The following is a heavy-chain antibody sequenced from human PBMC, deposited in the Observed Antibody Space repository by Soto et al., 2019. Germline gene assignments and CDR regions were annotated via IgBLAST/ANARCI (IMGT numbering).Heavy chain of an antibody. D-gene: IGHD3-22*01. CDR1: GYTFTSYY. J-gene: IGHJ4*02. CDR2: INPSGGST. V-gene: IGHV1-46*01. Sequence: ASVKVSCKASGYTFTSYYMHWVRQAPGQGLEWTGIINPSGGSTSYAQKFQGRVTMTRDTSTSTVYMELSSLRSEDTAVYYCAREGSSPYYYDSSGYFDYWGQGTLVTV. CDR3: AREGSSPYYYDSSGYFDY.